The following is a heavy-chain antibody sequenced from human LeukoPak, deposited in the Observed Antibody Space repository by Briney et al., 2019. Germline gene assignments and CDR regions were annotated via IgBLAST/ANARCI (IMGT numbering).Heavy chain of an antibody. D-gene: IGHD3-3*01. CDR2: ISAYNGNT. CDR1: GYTFTSYG. CDR3: ARAGRITIFGVVIPQSYYFDY. J-gene: IGHJ4*02. V-gene: IGHV1-18*01. Sequence: GASVKVSCKASGYTFTSYGINWVRQAPGQGLEWMGWISAYNGNTNYAQKLQGRVTMTTDTSTSTAYMELRSLRSDDTAVYYCARAGRITIFGVVIPQSYYFDYWGQGTLVTVSS.